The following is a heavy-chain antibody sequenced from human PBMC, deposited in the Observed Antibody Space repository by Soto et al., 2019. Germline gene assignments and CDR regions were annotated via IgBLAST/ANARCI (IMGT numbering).Heavy chain of an antibody. CDR1: GGSIRGYW. CDR3: AGLFPYVSSGYHLNY. D-gene: IGHD3-22*01. CDR2: MYWSGFT. J-gene: IGHJ4*02. V-gene: IGHV4-59*08. Sequence: SETLSLTCIVSGGSIRGYWWSWIRQPPGKALEWIGYMYWSGFTNYNPSLRSRVTTSMDTSNNQFSLKLKSVTAADTAVFYCAGLFPYVSSGYHLNYLGQGTLVTVSS.